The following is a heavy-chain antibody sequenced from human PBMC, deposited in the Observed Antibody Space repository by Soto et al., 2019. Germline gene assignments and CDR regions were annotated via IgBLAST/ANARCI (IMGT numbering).Heavy chain of an antibody. D-gene: IGHD4-17*01. J-gene: IGHJ6*03. CDR1: GFTFDDYT. CDR2: ISWDGGST. CDR3: AKDMTTVTRSYYYYMDV. Sequence: GGSLRLSCAASGFTFDDYTMHWVRQAPGKGLEWVSLISWDGGSTYYADSVKGRFTISRDNSKNSLYLQMNSLRTEDTALYYCAKDMTTVTRSYYYYMDVWGKGTTVTVSS. V-gene: IGHV3-43*01.